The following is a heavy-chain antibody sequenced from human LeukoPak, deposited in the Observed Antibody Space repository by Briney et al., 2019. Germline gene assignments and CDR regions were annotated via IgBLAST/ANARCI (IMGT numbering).Heavy chain of an antibody. CDR3: ARDVFDY. J-gene: IGHJ4*02. CDR2: INQDGGGK. Sequence: PGGSLRLSCAASGFTINNYWMSWVRQASGKGLEWVATINQDGGGKYYVDSVKGRFTISRDSAENSLYLQMNSVTAEDTAVYYCARDVFDYWGQGTLVTVSS. V-gene: IGHV3-7*01. CDR1: GFTINNYW.